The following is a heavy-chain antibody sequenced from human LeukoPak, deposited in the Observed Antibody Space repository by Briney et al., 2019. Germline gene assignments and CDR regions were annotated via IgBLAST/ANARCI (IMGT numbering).Heavy chain of an antibody. CDR3: AKHYMGSSYNHGLDC. D-gene: IGHD3-10*01. CDR2: IYHTGST. V-gene: IGHV4-38-2*02. CDR1: GYSISSGYY. J-gene: IGHJ4*02. Sequence: SETLSLTCSVSGYSISSGYYWDWIRQPPGKGLEWIGSIYHTGSTYYNPSLKSRVTISVDTSKNQFSLKLSSVTAADTALYYCAKHYMGSSYNHGLDCWGQGTLVTVSS.